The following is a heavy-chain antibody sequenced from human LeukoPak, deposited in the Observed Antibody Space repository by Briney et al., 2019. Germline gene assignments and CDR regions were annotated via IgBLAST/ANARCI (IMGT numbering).Heavy chain of an antibody. CDR3: AKGRYYYDSSDAFDI. D-gene: IGHD3-22*01. J-gene: IGHJ3*02. CDR1: GFTFSSYA. Sequence: GGSLRLSCAASGFTFSSYAMSWVLQAPGKGLEWVSAISGSGGSTYYAESVKGRFTISRDNSKNTLFLQMNSLRAEDTAVYYCAKGRYYYDSSDAFDIWGQGTMVTVSS. V-gene: IGHV3-23*01. CDR2: ISGSGGST.